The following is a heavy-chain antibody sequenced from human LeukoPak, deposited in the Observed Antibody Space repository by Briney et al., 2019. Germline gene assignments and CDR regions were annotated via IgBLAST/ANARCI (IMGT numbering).Heavy chain of an antibody. CDR2: IYYSGDT. CDR1: GGSISSGDYY. CDR3: ARDYGNNWFDP. D-gene: IGHD4-17*01. Sequence: SETLSLTCTVSGGSISSGDYYWSWIRQHPGKGLEWIGYIYYSGDTYYNPSLRSRVSISVDTSKNQFSLKLSSVTAADTAMYYCARDYGNNWFDPWGQGTLVTVSS. J-gene: IGHJ5*02. V-gene: IGHV4-31*03.